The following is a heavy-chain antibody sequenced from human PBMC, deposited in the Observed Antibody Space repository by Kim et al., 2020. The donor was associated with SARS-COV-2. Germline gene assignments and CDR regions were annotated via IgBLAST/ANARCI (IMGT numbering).Heavy chain of an antibody. V-gene: IGHV1-18*01. J-gene: IGHJ5*02. D-gene: IGHD3-22*01. CDR2: ISAYNGNT. Sequence: ASVKVSCKASGYTFTSYGISWVRQAPGQGLEWMGWISAYNGNTNYAQKLQGRVTMTTDTSTSTAYMELRSLRSDDTAVYYCARDPPQYYYDSSGYSPGWFDPWGQGTLVTVSS. CDR1: GYTFTSYG. CDR3: ARDPPQYYYDSSGYSPGWFDP.